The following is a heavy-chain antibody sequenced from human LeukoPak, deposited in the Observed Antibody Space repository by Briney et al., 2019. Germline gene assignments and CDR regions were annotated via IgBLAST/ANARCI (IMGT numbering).Heavy chain of an antibody. J-gene: IGHJ4*02. V-gene: IGHV4-30-2*01. CDR1: GGSISSGGYS. Sequence: SSETLSLTCAVSGGSISSGGYSWSWIRQPPGKGLEWIGYIYHSGSTYYNPSLKSRVTISLDTSKNQFSLRLSSVTAADTAKYYCARGVRYFDYWGQGTLVTVSS. CDR2: IYHSGST. D-gene: IGHD1-14*01. CDR3: ARGVRYFDY.